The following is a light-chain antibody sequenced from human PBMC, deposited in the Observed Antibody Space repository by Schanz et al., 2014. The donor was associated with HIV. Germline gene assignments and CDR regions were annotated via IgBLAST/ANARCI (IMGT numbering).Light chain of an antibody. Sequence: EIVLTQSPGTLSLSPGERATLSCRTSQSVSTYLAWYQHKPGQAPRLLIYGASSRATGIPDRFSGSGSGTDFTLTISRLEPEDFAVYFCQQYANPPITFGQGTRLEIK. V-gene: IGKV3-20*01. J-gene: IGKJ5*01. CDR3: QQYANPPIT. CDR1: QSVSTY. CDR2: GAS.